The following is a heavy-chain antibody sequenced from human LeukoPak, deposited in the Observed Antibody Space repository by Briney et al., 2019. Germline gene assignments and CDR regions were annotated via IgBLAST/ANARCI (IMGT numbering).Heavy chain of an antibody. D-gene: IGHD2-21*01. V-gene: IGHV4-34*01. CDR3: ARAAEDAPSYWY. J-gene: IGHJ4*02. CDR1: GGSISGPY. CDR2: INHSGST. Sequence: SETLSLTCTVSGGSISGPYWSWVRQPPGKGLEWIGEINHSGSTNYNPSLKSRVTISVDASKNQFSLKLSSVTAADTAVYYCARAAEDAPSYWYWGQGTLVTVSS.